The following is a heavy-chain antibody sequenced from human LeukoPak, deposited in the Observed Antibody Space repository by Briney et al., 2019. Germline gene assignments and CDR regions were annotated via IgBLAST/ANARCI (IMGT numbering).Heavy chain of an antibody. CDR1: GFTFTTYW. CDR2: INSDGSIT. D-gene: IGHD1-14*01. V-gene: IGHV3-74*01. Sequence: GGSLRLSCAASGFTFTTYWMHWVRQAPGKGLVWVSHINSDGSITSYADSVKGRFTISRDNAKNTLYLQMNSLRAEDTAVYYCARDVLAAGATGTFDIWGQGTMVTVSS. J-gene: IGHJ3*02. CDR3: ARDVLAAGATGTFDI.